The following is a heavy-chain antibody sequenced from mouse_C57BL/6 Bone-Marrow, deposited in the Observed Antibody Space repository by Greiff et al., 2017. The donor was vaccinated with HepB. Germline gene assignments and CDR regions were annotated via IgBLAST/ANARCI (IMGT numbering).Heavy chain of an antibody. CDR2: SRNKANDYTT. CDR1: GFTFSDFY. D-gene: IGHD2-2*01. J-gene: IGHJ3*01. V-gene: IGHV7-1*01. CDR3: ARDAGGYDGAWFAY. Sequence: EVKVVESGGGLVQSGRSLRLSCATSGFTFSDFYMEWVRQAPGKGLEWIAASRNKANDYTTEYSASVKGRFIVSRETSQSILYLQMNALVAEDTAIYYCARDAGGYDGAWFAYWGQGTLVTVSA.